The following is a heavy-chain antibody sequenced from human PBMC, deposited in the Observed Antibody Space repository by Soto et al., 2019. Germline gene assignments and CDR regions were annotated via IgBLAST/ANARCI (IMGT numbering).Heavy chain of an antibody. V-gene: IGHV4-34*01. CDR1: GESLSGYY. J-gene: IGHJ4*02. Sequence: SETLSLTCAVYGESLSGYYWSWIRQPPGKGLEWIGEINHSGSTNYNPSLKSRVTISVDTSKNQFSLKLSSVTAADTAVYYCARSYGSSWYMTFDYWGQGTLVTVSS. CDR2: INHSGST. CDR3: ARSYGSSWYMTFDY. D-gene: IGHD6-13*01.